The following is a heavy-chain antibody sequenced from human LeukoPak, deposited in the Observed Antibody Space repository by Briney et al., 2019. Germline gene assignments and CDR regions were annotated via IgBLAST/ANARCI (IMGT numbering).Heavy chain of an antibody. D-gene: IGHD3-3*01. J-gene: IGHJ6*02. V-gene: IGHV3-33*01. CDR2: IWYDGSNK. Sequence: PGGSLRLSCAASGFTFSSYGMHWVRQAPGKGLEWVAVIWYDGSNKYYADSVKGRFTISRDNSKNTPYLQMNSLRAEDTAVYYCARDHYDFWTLYYYYGMDVWGQGTTVTVSS. CDR3: ARDHYDFWTLYYYYGMDV. CDR1: GFTFSSYG.